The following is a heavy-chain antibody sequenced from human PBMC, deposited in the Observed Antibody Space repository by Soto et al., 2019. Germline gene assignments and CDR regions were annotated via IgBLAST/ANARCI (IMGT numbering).Heavy chain of an antibody. CDR2: TYYRSKWYN. Sequence: SQTLSLTCVISGDSVSSNSAAWNWIRQSPSRGLEWLGRTYYRSKWYNDYAVSVKSRITINPDTSKNQFSLQLNSVTPEDTAVYYCARGIAVARPYYYYYYYMDVWGKGTTVTVSS. CDR3: ARGIAVARPYYYYYYYMDV. J-gene: IGHJ6*03. D-gene: IGHD6-19*01. CDR1: GDSVSSNSAA. V-gene: IGHV6-1*01.